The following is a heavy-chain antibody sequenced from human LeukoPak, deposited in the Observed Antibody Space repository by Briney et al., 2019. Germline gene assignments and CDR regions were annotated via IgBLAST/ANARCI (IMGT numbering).Heavy chain of an antibody. CDR3: ARDLSQVGVVTLGASDI. Sequence: SETLSLTCTVSGGSISSYYWNWIRQPPGKGLEWIGYIYYSGSTNYNPSLKSRVTISVDTSKNQFSLELTSVTAAYTAVYYCARDLSQVGVVTLGASDIWGQGTMVTVSS. D-gene: IGHD3-3*01. CDR1: GGSISSYY. CDR2: IYYSGST. V-gene: IGHV4-59*01. J-gene: IGHJ3*02.